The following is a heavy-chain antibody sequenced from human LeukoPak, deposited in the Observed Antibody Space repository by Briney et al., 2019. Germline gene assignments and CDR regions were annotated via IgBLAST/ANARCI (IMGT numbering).Heavy chain of an antibody. CDR1: GGSINSGGNS. J-gene: IGHJ3*02. Sequence: PSQTLSLTCDVSGGSINSGGNSWSWIRQPPGKGLEWIGYIFQRGSTYYNPSLKSRVTISEDRSKNQFSLKLSSVTAADTAVYYCARGPTSDAFDIWGQGTMVTVSS. CDR3: ARGPTSDAFDI. CDR2: IFQRGST. V-gene: IGHV4-30-2*01.